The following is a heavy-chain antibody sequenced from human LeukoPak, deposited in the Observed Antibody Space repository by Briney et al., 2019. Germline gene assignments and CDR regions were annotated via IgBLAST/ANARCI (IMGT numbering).Heavy chain of an antibody. CDR1: GGSFSGYY. CDR2: INHSGST. J-gene: IGHJ6*02. Sequence: SETLSLTCAVYGGSFSGYYWSWIRQPPGKGLEWIGEINHSGSTNYNPSLKSRVTISVDTSKNQFSLKLSSVTAADTAVYYCATPPDYGDYYYGMDVWAKGPRSPSP. CDR3: ATPPDYGDYYYGMDV. V-gene: IGHV4-34*01. D-gene: IGHD4-17*01.